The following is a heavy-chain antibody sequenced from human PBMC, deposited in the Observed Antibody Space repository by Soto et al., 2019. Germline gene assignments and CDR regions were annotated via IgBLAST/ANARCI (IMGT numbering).Heavy chain of an antibody. V-gene: IGHV1-8*01. J-gene: IGHJ4*02. Sequence: ASVKVSCKASGYTFTSYDINWVRQATGQGLEWMGWMNPNSGNTGYAQKFQGRVTMTRNTSISTAYMELSSLRSEDTAVYYCAIFPDWLFPEGGYWGQGTLVTVSS. CDR2: MNPNSGNT. CDR3: AIFPDWLFPEGGY. CDR1: GYTFTSYD. D-gene: IGHD3-9*01.